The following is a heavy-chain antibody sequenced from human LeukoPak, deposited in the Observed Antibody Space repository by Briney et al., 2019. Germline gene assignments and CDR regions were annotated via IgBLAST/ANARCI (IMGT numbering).Heavy chain of an antibody. D-gene: IGHD3-10*01. Sequence: GGSLRLSCAASGFTFSSYSMNWVRQAPGKGLEWVSSISGSSSYIYYADSVKGRFTISRDNAKNSLYLQMNSLRAEDTAVYYCARDLRYYYGSGSFKTWGQGTLVTVSS. CDR3: ARDLRYYYGSGSFKT. V-gene: IGHV3-21*01. CDR1: GFTFSSYS. J-gene: IGHJ5*02. CDR2: ISGSSSYI.